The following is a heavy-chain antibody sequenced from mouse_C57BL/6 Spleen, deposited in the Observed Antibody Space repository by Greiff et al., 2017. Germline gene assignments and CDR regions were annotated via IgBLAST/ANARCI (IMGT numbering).Heavy chain of an antibody. V-gene: IGHV1-54*01. D-gene: IGHD4-1*01. J-gene: IGHJ4*01. Sequence: VQLQQSGAELVRPGTSVKVSCKASGYAFTNYLIEWVKQRPGQGLEWIGVIHPGSCGTNYNEKFQGKATLTADKSSSTAYMQLSSLTSADSAVYYCARSGTGTDAMDYWGQGTSVTVSS. CDR2: IHPGSCGT. CDR3: ARSGTGTDAMDY. CDR1: GYAFTNYL.